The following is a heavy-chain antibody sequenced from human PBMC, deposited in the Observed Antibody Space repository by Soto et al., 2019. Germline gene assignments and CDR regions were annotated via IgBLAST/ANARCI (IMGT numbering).Heavy chain of an antibody. CDR3: ARGGEIVVVTGGDFDY. J-gene: IGHJ4*02. CDR2: INHSGST. Sequence: QVQLQQWGAGLLKPSETLSLTCAVYGGSFSGYYWSWIRQPPGKGLEWIGEINHSGSTNYNPSLKRRVTISVDTSKNQFSLKLSSVTAADTAVYYCARGGEIVVVTGGDFDYWGQGTLVTVSS. V-gene: IGHV4-34*01. CDR1: GGSFSGYY. D-gene: IGHD3-22*01.